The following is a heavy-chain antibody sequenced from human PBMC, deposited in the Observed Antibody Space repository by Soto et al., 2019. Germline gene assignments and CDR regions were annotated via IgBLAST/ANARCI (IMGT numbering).Heavy chain of an antibody. CDR3: ASLGDIVVVVAADDAFDI. J-gene: IGHJ3*02. D-gene: IGHD2-15*01. CDR1: GFTFSSYE. V-gene: IGHV3-48*03. Sequence: GGSLRLSCAASGFTFSSYEMNLVRQAPGKGLEWVSYISSSGSTIYYADSVKGRFTISRDNAKNSLYLQMNSLRAEDTAVYYCASLGDIVVVVAADDAFDIWGQGTMVTVSS. CDR2: ISSSGSTI.